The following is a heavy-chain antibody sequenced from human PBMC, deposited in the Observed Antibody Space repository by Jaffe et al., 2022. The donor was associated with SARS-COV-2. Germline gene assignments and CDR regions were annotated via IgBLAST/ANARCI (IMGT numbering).Heavy chain of an antibody. CDR2: IYYSGST. J-gene: IGHJ3*02. CDR1: GGSISSSSYY. CDR3: ARHGAPAGHLEHDAFDI. Sequence: QLQLQESGPGLVKPSETLSLTCTVSGGSISSSSYYWGWIRQPPGKGLEWIGSIYYSGSTYYNPSLKSRVTISVDTSKNQFSLKLSSVTAADTAVYYCARHGAPAGHLEHDAFDIWGQGTMVTVSS. D-gene: IGHD2-2*01. V-gene: IGHV4-39*01.